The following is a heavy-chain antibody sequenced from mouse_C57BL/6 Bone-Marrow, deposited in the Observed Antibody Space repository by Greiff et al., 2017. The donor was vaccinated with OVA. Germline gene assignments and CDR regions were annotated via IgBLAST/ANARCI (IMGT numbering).Heavy chain of an antibody. D-gene: IGHD1-1*01. CDR3: TRDDSSCWYFDV. J-gene: IGHJ1*03. V-gene: IGHV6-6*01. CDR1: GFTFTDSW. Sequence: VLLVESGGGLVQPGASMKLSCAASGFTFTDSWMDWVRQSPEKGLEWVAEIRHNANNPASYYAVSVKGRFTISRDDSTSCVQLQMNSLEADDTGIYYRTRDDSSCWYFDVWGTGTTVTVSS. CDR2: IRHNANNPAS.